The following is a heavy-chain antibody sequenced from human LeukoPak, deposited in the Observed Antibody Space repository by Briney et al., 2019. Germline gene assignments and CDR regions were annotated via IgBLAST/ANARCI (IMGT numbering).Heavy chain of an antibody. CDR3: ARGTGSYYSLGY. CDR1: GFTFSSYW. CDR2: INSDGSST. J-gene: IGHJ4*02. Sequence: GGSLRLSCAASGFTFSSYWMHWVRQAPGRGLVWVSRINSDGSSTSYADSVKGRFTISRDNAKNTLYLQMDSLRAEDTAMYYCARGTGSYYSLGYWGQGTLVTGSS. D-gene: IGHD1-26*01. V-gene: IGHV3-74*01.